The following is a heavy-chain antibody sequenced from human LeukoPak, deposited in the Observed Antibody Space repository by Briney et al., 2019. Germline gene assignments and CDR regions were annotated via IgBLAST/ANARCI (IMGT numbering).Heavy chain of an antibody. D-gene: IGHD4-23*01. CDR3: ARDYGGNSGDAFDI. J-gene: IGHJ3*02. CDR2: IIPIFGTA. V-gene: IGHV1-69*13. Sequence: ASVKVSCKASGGTFSSYGISWVRQAPGQGLEWMGGIIPIFGTANYAQKFQGRVTITADESTSTAYMELSSLRSEDTAVYYCARDYGGNSGDAFDIWGQGTMVTVSS. CDR1: GGTFSSYG.